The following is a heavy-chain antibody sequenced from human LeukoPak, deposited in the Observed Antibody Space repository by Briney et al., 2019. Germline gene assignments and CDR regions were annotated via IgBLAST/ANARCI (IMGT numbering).Heavy chain of an antibody. CDR1: GGSISSYY. Sequence: SETLSLTCTVSGGSISSYYWSWIRQPPGKGLEWIGYIYYSGSTNYNPSLKSRVTISVDTSKNQFSLKLSSVTAADTAVYYCASTGVRGSHDYWGQGTLVTVSS. CDR2: IYYSGST. D-gene: IGHD3-10*01. V-gene: IGHV4-59*01. CDR3: ASTGVRGSHDY. J-gene: IGHJ4*02.